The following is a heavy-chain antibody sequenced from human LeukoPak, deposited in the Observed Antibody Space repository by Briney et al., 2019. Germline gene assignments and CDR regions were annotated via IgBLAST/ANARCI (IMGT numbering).Heavy chain of an antibody. CDR3: AKDVPWFDP. V-gene: IGHV3-7*01. Sequence: GGSLRLSCAVSGFSFSNFWMSWVRQAPGRGLEWVANIHPEGNEKYHVESVKGRFTISRDNTKNLLFLQMNGLRVEDTAVYYCAKDVPWFDPWGQGTLVTVSS. CDR1: GFSFSNFW. CDR2: IHPEGNEK. J-gene: IGHJ5*02.